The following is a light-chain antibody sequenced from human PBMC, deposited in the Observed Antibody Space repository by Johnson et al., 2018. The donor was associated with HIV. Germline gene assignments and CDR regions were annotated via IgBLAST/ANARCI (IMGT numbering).Light chain of an antibody. CDR2: ENN. V-gene: IGLV1-51*02. Sequence: HSVLTQPPSVSAAPGQKVTISCSGSSSHIGSNTVNWYQQLPGTAPKLLIYENNKRPSGIPDRFSGSTSGTSATLGITALQPGDEADYYCGTWDSSLNAYVFGTVTKVTVL. CDR3: GTWDSSLNAYV. J-gene: IGLJ1*01. CDR1: SSHIGSNT.